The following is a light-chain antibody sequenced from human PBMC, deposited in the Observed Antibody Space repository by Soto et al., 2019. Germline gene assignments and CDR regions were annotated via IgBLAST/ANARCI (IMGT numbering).Light chain of an antibody. V-gene: IGLV3-21*04. Sequence: SYELTQPPSVSVAPGKTARITCGGNKIGSKSVHWYQQKPGQAPVVVIYYDSDRPSGIPERFSASNSGNTATLSISRVEAGDEADYYCQVWDSSSDPVVFGGGTKVTVL. CDR1: KIGSKS. CDR2: YDS. J-gene: IGLJ2*01. CDR3: QVWDSSSDPVV.